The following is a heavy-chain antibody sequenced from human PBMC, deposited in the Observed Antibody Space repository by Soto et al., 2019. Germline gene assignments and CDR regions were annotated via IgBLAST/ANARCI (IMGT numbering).Heavy chain of an antibody. Sequence: EASVKVSCKPAGYTFTSYAMHCVRQAPVQRLEWMGWINAGNGNTKYSQKFQGRLTMTRDTSASTVYRELSSLRFEVTAVYYWAIMVRGPIGDYWGQGSLVTVSS. CDR1: GYTFTSYA. V-gene: IGHV1-3*01. CDR2: INAGNGNT. CDR3: AIMVRGPIGDY. J-gene: IGHJ4*02. D-gene: IGHD3-10*01.